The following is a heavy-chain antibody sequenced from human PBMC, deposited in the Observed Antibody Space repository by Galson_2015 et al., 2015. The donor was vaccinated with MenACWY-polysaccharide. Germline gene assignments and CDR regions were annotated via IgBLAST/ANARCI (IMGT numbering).Heavy chain of an antibody. J-gene: IGHJ4*02. CDR2: IKQDGSEK. Sequence: SLRLSCAASGFTFSSYWMIWVRQAPGKGLEWVANIKQDGSEKYYVDSVKGRFTISRDNANNSLYLQMNSLRDEDTAVYYCARVRWGTAARYYFDSWARDPWSPSPQ. V-gene: IGHV3-7*01. D-gene: IGHD6-6*01. CDR1: GFTFSSYW. CDR3: ARVRWGTAARYYFDS.